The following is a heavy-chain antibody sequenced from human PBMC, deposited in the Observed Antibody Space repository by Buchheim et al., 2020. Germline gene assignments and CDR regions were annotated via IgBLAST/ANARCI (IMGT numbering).Heavy chain of an antibody. Sequence: QVQLQESGPGLVKSSETLSLTCTVSGGSISSYYWSWIRQPPGKGLEWIGYIYYSGSTNYNPSLKSRVTISVDTSKNQFSLKLSSVTAADTAVYYCARMAVAAPGWFDPWGQGTL. CDR1: GGSISSYY. CDR2: IYYSGST. CDR3: ARMAVAAPGWFDP. D-gene: IGHD6-19*01. J-gene: IGHJ5*02. V-gene: IGHV4-59*01.